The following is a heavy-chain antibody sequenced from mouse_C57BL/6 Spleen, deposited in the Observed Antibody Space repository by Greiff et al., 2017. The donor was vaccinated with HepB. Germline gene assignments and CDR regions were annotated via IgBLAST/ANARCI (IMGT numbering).Heavy chain of an antibody. J-gene: IGHJ4*01. CDR1: GFTFSSYA. Sequence: EVQVVESGGGLVKPGGSLKLSCAASGFTFSSYAMSWVRQTPEKRLEWVATISDGGSYTYYPDNVKGRFTISRDNAKNNLYLQMSHLKSEDTAMYYCARDMGYYDYDYYAMDYWGQGTSVTVSS. D-gene: IGHD2-4*01. CDR3: ARDMGYYDYDYYAMDY. V-gene: IGHV5-4*01. CDR2: ISDGGSYT.